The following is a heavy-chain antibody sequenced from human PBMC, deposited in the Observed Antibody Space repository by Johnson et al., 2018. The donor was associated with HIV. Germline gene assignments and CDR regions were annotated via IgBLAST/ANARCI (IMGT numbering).Heavy chain of an antibody. J-gene: IGHJ3*02. V-gene: IGHV3-13*01. CDR1: GFTFSSYD. D-gene: IGHD1-26*01. Sequence: VQLVESGGGLIQPGGSLRLSCAASGFTFSSYDMHWVRQATGKGLEWVSAIGTAGDTYYPGSVKGRFTISRENAKNSLYLQTNSLRAGDTAVYYCARALGATYAFDIWGQGTMVTVSS. CDR2: IGTAGDT. CDR3: ARALGATYAFDI.